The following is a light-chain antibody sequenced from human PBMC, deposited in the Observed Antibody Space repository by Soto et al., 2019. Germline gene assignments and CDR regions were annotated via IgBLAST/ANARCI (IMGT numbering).Light chain of an antibody. Sequence: EIVLTQSPATLSLSPGDRATLSCRASQSVSSYLAWYQQKPGQAPRFLIYDVSKRATGTPARFSGSGYGTDFTLTTTTLEPEDFAVYYCQQRSSWPYTFGQGTKLEIK. CDR2: DVS. J-gene: IGKJ2*01. V-gene: IGKV3-11*01. CDR1: QSVSSY. CDR3: QQRSSWPYT.